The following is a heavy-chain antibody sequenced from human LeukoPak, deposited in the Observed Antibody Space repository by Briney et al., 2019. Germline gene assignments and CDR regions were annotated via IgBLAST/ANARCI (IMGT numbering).Heavy chain of an antibody. CDR1: GYTFTSYA. J-gene: IGHJ6*03. D-gene: IGHD5-24*01. CDR2: INTNTGNP. V-gene: IGHV7-4-1*02. CDR3: ARGRRDGYSFYYYYYYMDV. Sequence: GASVKVSCKASGYTFTSYAMNWVRQAPGQGLEWMGWINTNTGNPTYAQGFTGRFVFSLDTSVSTAYLQISSLKAEDTAVYYCARGRRDGYSFYYYYYYMDVWGKGTTVTVSS.